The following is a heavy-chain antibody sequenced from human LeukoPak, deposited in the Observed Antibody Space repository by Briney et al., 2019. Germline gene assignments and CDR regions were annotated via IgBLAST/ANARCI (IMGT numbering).Heavy chain of an antibody. Sequence: SETLSLTCAVYGGSFSGYYWSWIRQPPGKGLEWIGEINHSGSTNYNPSLKSRVTISVDTSKNQFSLKLSSVTAADTAVYYCARAAGYSSRTFDYWGQGTLVTVSS. CDR1: GGSFSGYY. J-gene: IGHJ4*02. CDR2: INHSGST. CDR3: ARAAGYSSRTFDY. D-gene: IGHD6-13*01. V-gene: IGHV4-34*01.